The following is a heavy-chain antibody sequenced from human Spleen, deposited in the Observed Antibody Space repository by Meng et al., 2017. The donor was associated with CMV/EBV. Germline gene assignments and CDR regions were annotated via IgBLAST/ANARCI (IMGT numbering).Heavy chain of an antibody. D-gene: IGHD3-3*01. CDR3: AKHNSRVVIGGGVDY. J-gene: IGHJ4*02. CDR2: LNFGGGGT. CDR1: GFTFSNYA. V-gene: IGHV3-23*01. Sequence: GGSLRLSCAASGFTFSNYALSWIRQTPGKGLEWVSSLNFGGGGTDYADSVKGRFTISRDNSKNTLYLQMHSLRAEDTAMYYCAKHNSRVVIGGGVDYWGQGTLVTVSS.